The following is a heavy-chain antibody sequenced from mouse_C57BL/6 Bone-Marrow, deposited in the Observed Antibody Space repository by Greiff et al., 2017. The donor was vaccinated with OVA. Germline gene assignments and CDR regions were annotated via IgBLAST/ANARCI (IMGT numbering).Heavy chain of an antibody. Sequence: QVQLQQPGAELVMPGASVKLSCKASGYTFTSYWMHWVKQRPGQGLEWIGEIDPSDSYTNYNQKFKGKSTLTVDKSSSTAYMQLSSLTSEDSAVYYCAVMGDDDFDYWGQGTTLTVSS. CDR2: IDPSDSYT. CDR1: GYTFTSYW. J-gene: IGHJ2*01. V-gene: IGHV1-69*01. CDR3: AVMGDDDFDY.